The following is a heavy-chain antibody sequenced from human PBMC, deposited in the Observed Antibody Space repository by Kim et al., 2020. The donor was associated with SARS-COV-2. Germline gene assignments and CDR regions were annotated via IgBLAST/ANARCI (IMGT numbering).Heavy chain of an antibody. V-gene: IGHV3-33*01. CDR3: ARDHSDTAMDV. CDR2: K. J-gene: IGHJ6*02. Sequence: KYYADSVKGRFTISRDNSKNTLYLQMNSLRAEDTAVYYCARDHSDTAMDVWGQGTTVTVSS. D-gene: IGHD5-18*01.